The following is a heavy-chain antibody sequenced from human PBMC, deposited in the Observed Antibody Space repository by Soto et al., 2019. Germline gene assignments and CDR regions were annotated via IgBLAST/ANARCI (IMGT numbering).Heavy chain of an antibody. V-gene: IGHV3-53*01. CDR2: IYSTGTT. J-gene: IGHJ4*02. D-gene: IGHD3-10*01. CDR3: AKDGRGSGSHYNSFGY. CDR1: GFTVGNNY. Sequence: EVQLVESGGGLIQPGGSLKLSCAASGFTVGNNYMSWVRQAPGKGLEWVSLIYSTGTTNYADSVKGRFTVSSDNAKNTLYIKMNSLRAEDTAVYYCAKDGRGSGSHYNSFGYWGQGTLVIVTS.